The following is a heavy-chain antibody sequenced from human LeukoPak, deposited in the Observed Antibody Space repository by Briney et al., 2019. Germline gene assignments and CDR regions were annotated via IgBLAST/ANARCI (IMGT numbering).Heavy chain of an antibody. CDR1: GGSICSYY. V-gene: IGHV4-59*04. J-gene: IGHJ4*02. D-gene: IGHD3-22*01. Sequence: SETLSLTCTVSGGSICSYYWSWIRQPPGQGLEWVGSVYHSGSIYYNPSLKSRVIMSVDTSKNQFSLKLSSLTAADTAIYYCAREIYYDSSAYDYWGQGTLVTVSS. CDR3: AREIYYDSSAYDY. CDR2: VYHSGSI.